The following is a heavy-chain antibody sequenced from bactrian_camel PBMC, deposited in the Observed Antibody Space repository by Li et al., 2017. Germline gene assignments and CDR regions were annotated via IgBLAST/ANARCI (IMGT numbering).Heavy chain of an antibody. Sequence: QLVESGGGSVQAGGSLRLSCVASGSTISSNCMNWFRQTPGKQREGLAEISREDMGGLASYAESVKGRFTISQDNAKNEFFLQMNDLKPEDTAMYYCAGRDSISRMVATHCETAGRVEYWGQGTQVTVS. J-gene: IGHJ4*01. CDR3: AGRDSISRMVATHCETAGRVEY. V-gene: IGHV3S25*01. CDR2: ISREDMGGLA. D-gene: IGHD7*01. CDR1: GSTISSNC.